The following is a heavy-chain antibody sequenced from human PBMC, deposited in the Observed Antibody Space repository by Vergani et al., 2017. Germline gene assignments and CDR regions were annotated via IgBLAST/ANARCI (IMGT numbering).Heavy chain of an antibody. CDR3: ARVMYRGEALTGYRLEGMAI. CDR1: GGSFNTYY. V-gene: IGHV4-59*13. D-gene: IGHD3-9*01. Sequence: QVQLEESGPGLVKPSETLSLTCTVSGGSFNTYYWSWIRQSPGKGLEWIGYIYSTGSTNYNPSLNSRVTMSVDTSKNQFSLKLRSVTAADTAVYFCARVMYRGEALTGYRLEGMAIWVQGTTVTISS. J-gene: IGHJ6*02. CDR2: IYSTGST.